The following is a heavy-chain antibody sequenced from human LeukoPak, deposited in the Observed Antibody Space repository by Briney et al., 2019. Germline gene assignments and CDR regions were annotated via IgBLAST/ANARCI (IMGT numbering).Heavy chain of an antibody. D-gene: IGHD4-17*01. V-gene: IGHV3-23*01. CDR3: ARATGLKQSFAY. CDR2: ISDTGNT. Sequence: GGSLRLSCAASGFTLSSYARSCVRQAPGKGGEWGSAISDTGNTYHADSVKGRFTISRDNAKNSLYLQMNSLRAEDTAVYYCARATGLKQSFAYCGQGPLVPVSS. CDR1: GFTLSSYA. J-gene: IGHJ1*01.